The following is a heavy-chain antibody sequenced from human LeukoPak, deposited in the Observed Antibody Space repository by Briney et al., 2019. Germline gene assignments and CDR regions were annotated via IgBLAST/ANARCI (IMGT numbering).Heavy chain of an antibody. D-gene: IGHD6-19*01. Sequence: KPSETLSLTCTVSGGSISSSSYYWGWIRQPPGKGLEWIGSIYYSGSTYYNPSLKSRVTISVDTSKNQFSLKLSSVTAADTAVYYCARHDYSSSHALQWLVRGYYYYMDVWGKGTTVTISS. CDR3: ARHDYSSSHALQWLVRGYYYYMDV. V-gene: IGHV4-39*01. J-gene: IGHJ6*03. CDR2: IYYSGST. CDR1: GGSISSSSYY.